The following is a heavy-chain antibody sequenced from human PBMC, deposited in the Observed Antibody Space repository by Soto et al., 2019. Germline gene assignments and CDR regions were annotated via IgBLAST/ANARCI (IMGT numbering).Heavy chain of an antibody. D-gene: IGHD3-16*01. J-gene: IGHJ6*02. CDR2: ISGSGGST. Sequence: GGSLRLSCAASGFTFSSYAMSWVRQAPGKGLEWVSAISGSGGSTYYADSVKGRFTISRDNSKNTLYLQMNSLRAEDTAVYYCAKGGDYYYYYGMDVWGQGTTVTVSS. V-gene: IGHV3-23*01. CDR3: AKGGDYYYYYGMDV. CDR1: GFTFSSYA.